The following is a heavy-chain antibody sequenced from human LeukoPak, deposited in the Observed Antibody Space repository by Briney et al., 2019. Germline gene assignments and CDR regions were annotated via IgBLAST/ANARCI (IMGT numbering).Heavy chain of an antibody. Sequence: QPGGSLRLPCAASGFTFSNYAMSWVRQAPGKGLKWVSSLSSSGSNTYYADSVRGRFTISRDNSKNTLYLQMNSLRAEDTAVYYCAKEQNYYGLGSYYEGDVFDIWGQGTMVTLSS. CDR1: GFTFSNYA. V-gene: IGHV3-23*01. CDR2: LSSSGSNT. CDR3: AKEQNYYGLGSYYEGDVFDI. J-gene: IGHJ3*02. D-gene: IGHD3-10*01.